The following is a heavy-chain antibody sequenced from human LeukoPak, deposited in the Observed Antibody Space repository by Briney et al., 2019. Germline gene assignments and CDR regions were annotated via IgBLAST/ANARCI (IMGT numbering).Heavy chain of an antibody. CDR2: IYYSGST. CDR1: GGSVSSGSYY. Sequence: SETLSLTCTVSGGSVSSGSYYWSWIRQPPGKGLEWIGYIYYSGSTNYNPSLKSRVTISVDTSKNQFSLKLSSVTAADTAVYYCARDWARRGYCSSTSCYDTLTRGMDVWGKGTTVTVSS. J-gene: IGHJ6*04. V-gene: IGHV4-61*01. CDR3: ARDWARRGYCSSTSCYDTLTRGMDV. D-gene: IGHD2-2*01.